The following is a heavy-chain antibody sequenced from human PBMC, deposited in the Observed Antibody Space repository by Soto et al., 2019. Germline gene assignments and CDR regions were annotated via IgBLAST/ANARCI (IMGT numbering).Heavy chain of an antibody. V-gene: IGHV3-7*03. Sequence: EVKLVESGGGLVQPGGSLRLSCEASGFSLIPYWMSWVRQAPGKGLEWVASIKQDGSERNYVNSVKGRFTISRDNAKNSVYLEMNSLRPEDTAVYYCARGGVHYYDNSFDYWGQGTLVNVSS. CDR3: ARGGVHYYDNSFDY. CDR2: IKQDGSER. J-gene: IGHJ4*02. CDR1: GFSLIPYW. D-gene: IGHD3-22*01.